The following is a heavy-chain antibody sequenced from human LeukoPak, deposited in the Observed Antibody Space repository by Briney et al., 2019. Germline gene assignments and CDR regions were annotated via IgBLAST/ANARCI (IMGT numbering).Heavy chain of an antibody. V-gene: IGHV3-23*01. CDR1: GFTSSDYY. Sequence: PGGSLRLSCAASGFTSSDYYMSWIRQAPGKGLEWVSAISGSGGSTYYADSVKGRFTISRDNSKNTLYLQMNSLRAEDTAVYYCAKDRVRKQQLVLWELSHGAFDIWGQGTMVTVSS. CDR3: AKDRVRKQQLVLWELSHGAFDI. CDR2: ISGSGGST. J-gene: IGHJ3*02. D-gene: IGHD6-13*01.